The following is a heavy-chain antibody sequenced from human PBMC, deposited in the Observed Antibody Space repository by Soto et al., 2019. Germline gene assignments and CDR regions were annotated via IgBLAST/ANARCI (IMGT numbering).Heavy chain of an antibody. J-gene: IGHJ4*02. CDR3: ARGDQGIAARPTYDS. CDR2: INHSGST. D-gene: IGHD6-6*01. V-gene: IGHV4-34*01. CDR1: GGSFSGYY. Sequence: QVQLQQWGAGLLKPSETLSLTCAVYGGSFSGYYWSWIRQPPGKGLEWIGEINHSGSTNYNPSLKSRVTISVDTSKNQFSLKLSSVTAADTAVYYCARGDQGIAARPTYDSWGQGTLVTVSS.